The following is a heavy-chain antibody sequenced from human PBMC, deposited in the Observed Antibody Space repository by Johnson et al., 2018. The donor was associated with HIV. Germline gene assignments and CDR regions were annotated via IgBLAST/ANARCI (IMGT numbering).Heavy chain of an antibody. J-gene: IGHJ3*02. Sequence: QLVESGGGLVQPGRSLRLSCAASGFTFSDYYMSWIRQAPGKGLEWVSYISSSGSSRYYADSVKGRFTISRDNAKNKLYLQMNSLGAEDTAVYYCAKADDSSGFDAFDIWGQGTMVTVSS. CDR1: GFTFSDYY. D-gene: IGHD3-22*01. CDR3: AKADDSSGFDAFDI. CDR2: ISSSGSSR. V-gene: IGHV3-11*04.